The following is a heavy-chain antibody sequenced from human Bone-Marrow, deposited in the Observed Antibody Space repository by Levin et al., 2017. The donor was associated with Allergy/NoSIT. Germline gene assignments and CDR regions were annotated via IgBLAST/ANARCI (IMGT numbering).Heavy chain of an antibody. Sequence: PSETLSLTCSVSGDSMTTNYWSWIRQPPGKGLEWIGYIYNTGGTNYNPSLKTRVTMSVDTSKSQFSLRLSSVTAADTAVYYCARIYYDYIWGSYKSGGYYFDYWGQGALVTVSS. J-gene: IGHJ4*02. CDR2: IYNTGGT. D-gene: IGHD3-16*01. CDR3: ARIYYDYIWGSYKSGGYYFDY. V-gene: IGHV4-59*01. CDR1: GDSMTTNY.